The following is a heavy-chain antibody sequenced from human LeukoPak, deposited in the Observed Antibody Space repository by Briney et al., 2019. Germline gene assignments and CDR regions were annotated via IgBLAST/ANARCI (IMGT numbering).Heavy chain of an antibody. CDR2: IYTSGST. J-gene: IGHJ6*02. Sequence: SQTLSLTCPGSGSSISSGSYYWSWIRQPAGKGLEWIGRIYTSGSTNYNPSLKSRVAISVDTSKNQFSLKQSSVTAVDTAVYYCAKVPLARLYYYGMDVWGQGTTVTVSS. CDR1: GSSISSGSYY. CDR3: AKVPLARLYYYGMDV. V-gene: IGHV4-61*02.